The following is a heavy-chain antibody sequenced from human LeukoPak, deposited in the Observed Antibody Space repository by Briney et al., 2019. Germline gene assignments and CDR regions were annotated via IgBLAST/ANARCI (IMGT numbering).Heavy chain of an antibody. CDR1: GFTFSTYA. D-gene: IGHD6-19*01. V-gene: IGHV3-64*02. J-gene: IGHJ4*02. Sequence: GGSLRLSCAASGFTFSTYAMHWVRQAPGKGLEYVSIILNNGGSTYYADSVKGRFTISRDNSKNTLYLQMGSLRAEDTAVYYCAKDQIAVAGTYGVTLDYWGQGTLVTVSS. CDR3: AKDQIAVAGTYGVTLDY. CDR2: ILNNGGST.